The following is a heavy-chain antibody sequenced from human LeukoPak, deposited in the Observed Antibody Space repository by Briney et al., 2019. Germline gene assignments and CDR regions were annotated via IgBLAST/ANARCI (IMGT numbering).Heavy chain of an antibody. CDR1: GYSFTSYW. Sequence: GESLKISCKGSGYSFTSYWIGWVRQMPGKGLEWMGIIYPGDSDTRYSPSFQGQVTISADKSISTAYLQWSSLKASDTAMYYCARLITMGRGEGSWFDPWGQGTLVTVSS. CDR2: IYPGDSDT. CDR3: ARLITMGRGEGSWFDP. J-gene: IGHJ5*02. V-gene: IGHV5-51*01. D-gene: IGHD3-10*01.